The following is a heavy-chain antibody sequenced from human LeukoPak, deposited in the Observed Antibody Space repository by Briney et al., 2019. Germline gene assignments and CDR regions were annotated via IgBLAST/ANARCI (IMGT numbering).Heavy chain of an antibody. CDR1: GFTFSSYW. CDR3: ARAPSKYDFWSGYHYYYMDV. CDR2: IKQDGSEK. D-gene: IGHD3-3*01. V-gene: IGHV3-7*01. J-gene: IGHJ6*03. Sequence: GGSLRLSCAASGFTFSSYWMSWVRQAPGKGLEWVANIKQDGSEKYYVDSVKGRFTISRDNAKNSLYLQMNSLRAEDTAVYYCARAPSKYDFWSGYHYYYMDVWGKGTTVTVSS.